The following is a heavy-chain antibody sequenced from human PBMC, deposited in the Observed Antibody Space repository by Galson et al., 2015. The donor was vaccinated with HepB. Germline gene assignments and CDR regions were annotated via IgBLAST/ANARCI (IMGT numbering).Heavy chain of an antibody. J-gene: IGHJ6*02. D-gene: IGHD4-11*01. CDR2: IYYTGSA. V-gene: IGHV4-59*01. Sequence: ETLSFTCTVSGDSISTYYWSWIRQPPGKGLEWIGYIYYTGSASYNPSLKSRITISVDTSKNQFSLKLTSVTAADTAVYYCARGSNYYYGMDVWGQGTTVIVSS. CDR1: GDSISTYY. CDR3: ARGSNYYYGMDV.